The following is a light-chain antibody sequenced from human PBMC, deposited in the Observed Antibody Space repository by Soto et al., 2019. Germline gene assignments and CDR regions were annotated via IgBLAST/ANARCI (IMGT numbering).Light chain of an antibody. CDR1: QSVGSD. Sequence: EIVMTQSPATLSVSPGERATLSCRASQSVGSDLAWYQQKPGQAPRLVIYGAATRATGIPARFSGSGSGTEFTLTISSLQSEDFAVYYCQQYHNWPAFGQGTKVEIK. J-gene: IGKJ1*01. CDR2: GAA. V-gene: IGKV3-15*01. CDR3: QQYHNWPA.